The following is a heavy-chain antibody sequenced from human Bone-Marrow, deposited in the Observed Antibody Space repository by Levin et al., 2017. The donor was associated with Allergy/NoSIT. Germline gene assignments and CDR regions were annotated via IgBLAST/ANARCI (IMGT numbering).Heavy chain of an antibody. CDR1: GFTVKNAW. D-gene: IGHD1-1*01. CDR2: LKSRTDGGTA. Sequence: PGGSLRLSCAASGFTVKNAWMTWVRQAPGQGLEWVGRLKSRTDGGTADYAAPVEGRFTISRDDSTNTLYLQMNFLKIEDTAVYFCNTEKLDSKRLFDNWGQGALVIVSS. J-gene: IGHJ4*02. V-gene: IGHV3-15*01. CDR3: NTEKLDSKRLFDN.